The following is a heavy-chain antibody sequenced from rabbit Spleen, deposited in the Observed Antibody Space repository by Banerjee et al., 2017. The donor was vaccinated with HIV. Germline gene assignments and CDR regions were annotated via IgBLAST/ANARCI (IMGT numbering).Heavy chain of an antibody. CDR3: ARDTSSSFSSYGMDL. D-gene: IGHD1-1*01. Sequence: QEQLTETGGGLVQPGASLTLTCTASGFSFSSRYYLCWVRQAPGKGLEWIACIYAGSSGGTYFATWANGRFAISKASSTTVTLQMTRLTAADTATYFCARDTSSSFSSYGMDLWGQGTLVTVS. J-gene: IGHJ6*01. CDR1: GFSFSSRYY. CDR2: IYAGSSGGT. V-gene: IGHV1S45*01.